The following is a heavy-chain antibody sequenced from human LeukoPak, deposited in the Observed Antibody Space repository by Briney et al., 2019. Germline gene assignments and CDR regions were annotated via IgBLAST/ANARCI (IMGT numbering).Heavy chain of an antibody. J-gene: IGHJ4*02. Sequence: PGGSLRLSCAASGFTFSSYSMNWVRQAPGKGLEWVSYISSSSSTIYYADSVKGRFTISRDNAKNSLYLQMNSLRAEDTAVYYCARDAGGFDYWGQGTLVTVSS. CDR1: GFTFSSYS. V-gene: IGHV3-48*01. D-gene: IGHD3-16*01. CDR3: ARDAGGFDY. CDR2: ISSSSSTI.